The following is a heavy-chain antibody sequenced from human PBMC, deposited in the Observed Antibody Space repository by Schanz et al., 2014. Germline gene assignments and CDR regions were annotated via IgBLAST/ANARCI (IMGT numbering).Heavy chain of an antibody. CDR1: GFTFRSYG. J-gene: IGHJ4*02. V-gene: IGHV3-33*01. Sequence: QVQLVESGGGVVQPGRSLRLSCAASGFTFRSYGMHWVRQAPGKGLEWVAVIWFDGTNKYNADSVKGRFTISRDTSKNMVYVEMNSLRVEDTAVYYCARGRTFDYWGQGTLVTVSS. CDR3: ARGRTFDY. CDR2: IWFDGTNK.